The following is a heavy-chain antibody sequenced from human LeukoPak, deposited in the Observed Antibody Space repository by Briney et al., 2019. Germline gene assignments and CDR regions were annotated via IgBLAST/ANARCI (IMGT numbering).Heavy chain of an antibody. V-gene: IGHV3-33*08. J-gene: IGHJ6*02. D-gene: IGHD2-15*01. CDR2: IWYDGSNK. CDR3: ARVSCSGGSCYSYYGMDV. Sequence: PGGSLRLSCAASGFTFSFYGMHWVRQAPGKGLEWVAVIWYDGSNKYYADSVKGRFTISRDNSKNTLYLQMNSLRAEDTAVYYCARVSCSGGSCYSYYGMDVWGQGTTVTVSS. CDR1: GFTFSFYG.